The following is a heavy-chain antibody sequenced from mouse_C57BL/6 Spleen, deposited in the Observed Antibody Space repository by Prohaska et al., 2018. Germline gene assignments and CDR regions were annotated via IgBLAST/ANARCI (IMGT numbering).Heavy chain of an antibody. Sequence: LQQSDAELLKPVASVKISCKVSGYTFTDHTIHWMKQRPEQGLEWIGYIYPRDGSTKYNEKFKGKATLTADKSSSTAYMQHNSLTSDDSAGYSGVRSNMNEVDYWGQGTTLTVSS. J-gene: IGHJ2*01. D-gene: IGHD2-5*01. CDR1: GYTFTDHT. CDR3: VRSNMNEVDY. CDR2: IYPRDGST. V-gene: IGHV1-78*01.